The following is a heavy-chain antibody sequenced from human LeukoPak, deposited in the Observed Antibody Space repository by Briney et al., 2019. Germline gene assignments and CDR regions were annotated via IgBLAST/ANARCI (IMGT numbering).Heavy chain of an antibody. J-gene: IGHJ4*02. CDR3: ARDLWGSGIDN. D-gene: IGHD3-10*01. CDR2: MYYSGST. V-gene: IGHV4-34*11. CDR1: GGSFSGYY. Sequence: SETLSLTCAVYGGSFSGYYWSWIRQPPGKGLEWIGYMYYSGSTDYNPSLKSRVTISVDTSKNQFSLKLSSVTAADTAVYYCARDLWGSGIDNWGQGTLVTVSS.